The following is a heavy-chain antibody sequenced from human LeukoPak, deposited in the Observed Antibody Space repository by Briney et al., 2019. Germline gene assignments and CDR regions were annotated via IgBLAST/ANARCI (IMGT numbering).Heavy chain of an antibody. J-gene: IGHJ4*02. CDR1: GFSFSTYG. D-gene: IGHD2-15*01. CDR3: AKGYCSGGSCCYFDH. Sequence: GGSLRLSCAASGFSFSTYGMHWVRQAPGKGLEWVAIIRSDVSSKYYADSVKGRFTISRDNSKNTLYLQMNSLRAEDTAVYYCAKGYCSGGSCCYFDHWGQGTLVTVSS. CDR2: IRSDVSSK. V-gene: IGHV3-30*02.